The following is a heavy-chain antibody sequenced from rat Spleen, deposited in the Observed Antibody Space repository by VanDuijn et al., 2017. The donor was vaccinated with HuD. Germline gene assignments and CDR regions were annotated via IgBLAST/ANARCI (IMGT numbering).Heavy chain of an antibody. CDR2: ISPSGDSA. CDR1: GFTFSNHD. Sequence: EVQLVESGGGLVQPGRSLKLSCAASGFTFSNHDMAWVRQAPTKGLEWVASISPSGDSAYYRDSVKGRLTVSRDDAKSTLYLQMDSLRSEDTATYYCARSVFDYWGQGVMVTVSS. CDR3: ARSVFDY. J-gene: IGHJ2*01. V-gene: IGHV5-25*01.